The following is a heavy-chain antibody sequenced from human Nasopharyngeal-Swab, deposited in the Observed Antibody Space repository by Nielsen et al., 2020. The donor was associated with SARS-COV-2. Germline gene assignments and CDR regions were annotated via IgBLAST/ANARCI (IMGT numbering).Heavy chain of an antibody. CDR2: IYYSGST. CDR3: ARATRITIFGVVGWFDP. V-gene: IGHV4-30-4*02. J-gene: IGHJ5*02. CDR1: GGSISSGDYY. Sequence: SETLSLTCTVSGGSISSGDYYWSWIRQPPGKGLEWIGYIYYSGSTYYNPSLKSRVTISVDTSKNQFSLKLSSVTAADTAVYYCARATRITIFGVVGWFDPWGQGTLVTVSS. D-gene: IGHD3-3*01.